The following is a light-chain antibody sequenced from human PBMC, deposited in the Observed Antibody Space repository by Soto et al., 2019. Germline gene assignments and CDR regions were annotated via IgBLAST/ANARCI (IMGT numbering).Light chain of an antibody. J-gene: IGLJ3*02. Sequence: QSVLTQPPSVSGTPGQRITISCSGDSSNIGDNFVYWYQQVPETAPKLLIYRNDERPSGVPDRFSASKSGTSASLAISGLRSEDEAYYYCATWDDSFRGLFGGGTKLNVL. CDR2: RND. CDR3: ATWDDSFRGL. V-gene: IGLV1-47*01. CDR1: SSNIGDNF.